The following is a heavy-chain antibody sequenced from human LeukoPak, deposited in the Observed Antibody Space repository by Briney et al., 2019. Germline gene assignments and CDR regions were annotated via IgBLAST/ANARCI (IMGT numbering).Heavy chain of an antibody. D-gene: IGHD3-16*01. CDR1: GYTFTGYY. CDR2: INPSGAST. V-gene: IGHV1-46*01. CDR3: ARGPRSGVITFGESRKAIDF. J-gene: IGHJ4*02. Sequence: GASVKVSCKASGYTFTGYYMHWVRQAPGQGLEWMGIINPSGASTTYAQKFQGRVTLTRDTSTSTVYMELSSLTSEDTAVYYCARGPRSGVITFGESRKAIDFWGQGTLVTVSS.